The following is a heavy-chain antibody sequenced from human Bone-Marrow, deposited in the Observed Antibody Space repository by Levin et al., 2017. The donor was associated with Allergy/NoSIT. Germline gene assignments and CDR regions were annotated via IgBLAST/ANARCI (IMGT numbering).Heavy chain of an antibody. CDR3: AKAFGKEAASLDF. CDR2: ISYDGNTA. Sequence: LSLTCVGSGFSFNDYAMHWVRQAPGKGLEWVSVISYDGNTAYYGDSVKGRLTVSRDNSRNIIYLHMSSLTAADTAVYYCAKAFGKEAASLDFWGQGTLVTVSS. V-gene: IGHV3-30*18. J-gene: IGHJ4*02. D-gene: IGHD6-13*01. CDR1: GFSFNDYA.